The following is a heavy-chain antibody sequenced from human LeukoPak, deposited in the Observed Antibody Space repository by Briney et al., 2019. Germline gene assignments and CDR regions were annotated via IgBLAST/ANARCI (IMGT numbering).Heavy chain of an antibody. V-gene: IGHV1-18*01. CDR2: ISTYNGNT. Sequence: GASVKVSCKASGYTFTSYGISWVRQAPGQGLEWMGWISTYNGNTNYAQKLQGRVTMTTDTSTSTAYMELRSLRSDDTAMYYCARQYYYDSSSYGYDVFDIWGQGTMVTVSS. J-gene: IGHJ3*02. D-gene: IGHD3-22*01. CDR1: GYTFTSYG. CDR3: ARQYYYDSSSYGYDVFDI.